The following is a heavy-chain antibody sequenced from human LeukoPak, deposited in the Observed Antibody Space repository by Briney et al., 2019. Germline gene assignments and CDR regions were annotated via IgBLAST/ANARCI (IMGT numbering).Heavy chain of an antibody. D-gene: IGHD5-24*01. V-gene: IGHV4-59*01. CDR2: IYYSGST. Sequence: SETLSLTCTVSGGSISSYYWSWIRQPPGKGLEWIEYIYYSGSTNYNPSLKSRVTISVDTSKNQFSLKLSSVTAADTAVYYCARARWLQSPFDYWGQGTLVTVSS. J-gene: IGHJ4*02. CDR3: ARARWLQSPFDY. CDR1: GGSISSYY.